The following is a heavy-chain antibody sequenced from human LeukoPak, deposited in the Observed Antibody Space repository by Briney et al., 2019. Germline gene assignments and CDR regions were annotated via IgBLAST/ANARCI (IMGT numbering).Heavy chain of an antibody. J-gene: IGHJ3*02. V-gene: IGHV1-18*01. CDR1: GYTFTNYG. D-gene: IGHD2-15*01. Sequence: ASVKVSCKASGYTFTNYGISWVRQAPGQGLEWMGWISAYNGNTNYAQKLQGRVTMTTDTSTSTAYMELRSLRSDDTAVYYCARDPRYGYCSGGSCYRVDAFDIWGQGTMVTVSS. CDR3: ARDPRYGYCSGGSCYRVDAFDI. CDR2: ISAYNGNT.